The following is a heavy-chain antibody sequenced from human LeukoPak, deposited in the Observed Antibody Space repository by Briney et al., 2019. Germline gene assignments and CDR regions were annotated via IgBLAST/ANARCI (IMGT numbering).Heavy chain of an antibody. V-gene: IGHV4-59*11. J-gene: IGHJ3*02. D-gene: IGHD4-17*01. Sequence: SETLSLTCAVSDDSFSSHYWTWIRQPPGKGLEWIGYISYIRSTNYNPSLKSRVTISIDTSRNQFSLRLSSVTAADTAVYYCARDLVTVTKGFDIWGQGTMVSVSS. CDR1: DDSFSSHY. CDR3: ARDLVTVTKGFDI. CDR2: ISYIRST.